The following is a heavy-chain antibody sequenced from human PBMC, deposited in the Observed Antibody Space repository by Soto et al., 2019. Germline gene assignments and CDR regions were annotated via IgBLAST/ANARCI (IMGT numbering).Heavy chain of an antibody. D-gene: IGHD3-10*01. CDR1: GGSIISGGYY. V-gene: IGHV4-31*03. CDR2: SHHSGAT. CDR3: ARGVYGSGTYYNNWFDP. J-gene: IGHJ5*02. Sequence: SETLCLTCTLSGGSIISGGYYWSWIRQHPLKGLEWLAFSHHSGATYYNPSLESRLTISLDTSENQFSLKLSSVTAADTAVYYCARGVYGSGTYYNNWFDPWGQG.